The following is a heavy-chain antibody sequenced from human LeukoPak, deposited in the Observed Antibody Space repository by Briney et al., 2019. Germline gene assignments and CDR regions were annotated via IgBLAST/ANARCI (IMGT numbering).Heavy chain of an antibody. CDR3: ASTIAVAGTVYWYFDL. CDR2: IYSGGST. J-gene: IGHJ2*01. V-gene: IGHV3-66*01. Sequence: GGSLKLSCAASGIIVSNNYMSWVRQAPGKGLEWVSVIYSGGSTYYADSVKGRFTISRDNSKNTLYLQMNSLRAEDTAVYYCASTIAVAGTVYWYFDLWGRGTLVTVSS. D-gene: IGHD6-19*01. CDR1: GIIVSNNY.